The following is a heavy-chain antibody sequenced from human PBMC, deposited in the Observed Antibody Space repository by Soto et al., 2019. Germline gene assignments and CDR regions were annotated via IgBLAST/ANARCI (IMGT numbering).Heavy chain of an antibody. CDR3: ATSLIYSSSWYGNYYYNGMGV. J-gene: IGHJ6*02. CDR1: GGSISSSSYY. CDR2: IYYSGST. V-gene: IGHV4-39*01. D-gene: IGHD6-13*01. Sequence: PSETLSLTCTVSGGSISSSSYYWGWIRQPPGKGLEWIGSIYYSGSTYYNPSLKSRVTISVDTSKNQFSLKLSSVTAADTAVYYCATSLIYSSSWYGNYYYNGMGVWGQGTTVTVSS.